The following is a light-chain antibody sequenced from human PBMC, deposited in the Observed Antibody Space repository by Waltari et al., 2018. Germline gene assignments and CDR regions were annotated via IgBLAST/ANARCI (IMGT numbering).Light chain of an antibody. CDR1: SSXXXXXXX. CDR3: SSYTTSSTFV. V-gene: IGLV2-18*02. CDR2: GVT. Sequence: QSPLTQPPSVSGSPGQSVTISCTGTSSXXXXXXXXSWYQPSPGTAPKLLIYGVTCRPAGVPDRLSGSKSGNTASLTISGLQAEDEGDYYCSSYTTSSTFVFGTGTEVTVL. J-gene: IGLJ1*01.